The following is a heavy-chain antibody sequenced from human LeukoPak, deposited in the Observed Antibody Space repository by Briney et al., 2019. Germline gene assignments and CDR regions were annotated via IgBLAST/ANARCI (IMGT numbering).Heavy chain of an antibody. J-gene: IGHJ4*02. Sequence: PSETLSLTCTVSGGSISSGGYYWSWIRQPPGKGLEWIGYIYHSGSTYYNPSLKSRVTISVDRSKNQFSLKLSSVTAADTAVYYCARDPSRRIAEFDYWGQGTLVTVSS. CDR3: ARDPSRRIAEFDY. D-gene: IGHD6-13*01. V-gene: IGHV4-30-2*01. CDR1: GGSISSGGYY. CDR2: IYHSGST.